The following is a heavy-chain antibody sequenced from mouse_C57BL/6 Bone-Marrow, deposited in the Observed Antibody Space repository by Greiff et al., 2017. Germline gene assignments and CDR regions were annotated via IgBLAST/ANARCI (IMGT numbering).Heavy chain of an antibody. CDR3: ATAWYAMDY. CDR2: ISNGGGST. V-gene: IGHV5-12*01. J-gene: IGHJ4*01. Sequence: EVHLVESGGGLVKPGGSLKLSCAASGFTFSDYYMYWVRQTPEKRLEWVAYISNGGGSTYYPDTVKGRFTISRDNAKNTLYLQMSRLKSEDTAMYYCATAWYAMDYWGQGTSVTVSS. CDR1: GFTFSDYY.